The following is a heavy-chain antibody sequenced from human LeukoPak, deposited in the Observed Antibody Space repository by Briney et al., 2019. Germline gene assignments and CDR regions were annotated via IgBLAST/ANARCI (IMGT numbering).Heavy chain of an antibody. Sequence: SETLSLTCTVSGGSISSYYWSWIRQPAGKGLEWIGRIYTSGSTNYNPSLKSRVTMSVDTSKNQFSLKLSFVTAADTAVYYCARVRSASMLGVTSWFDPWGQGTLVTVSS. CDR1: GGSISSYY. V-gene: IGHV4-4*07. CDR3: ARVRSASMLGVTSWFDP. J-gene: IGHJ5*02. D-gene: IGHD3-10*02. CDR2: IYTSGST.